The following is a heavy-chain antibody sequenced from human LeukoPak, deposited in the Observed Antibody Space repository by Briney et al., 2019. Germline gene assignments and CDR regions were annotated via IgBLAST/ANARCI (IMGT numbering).Heavy chain of an antibody. J-gene: IGHJ3*02. V-gene: IGHV3-43*02. CDR3: AKLEAVPDPWTHAFDI. CDR2: ISGHGGTT. Sequence: GGSLRVSCVASGFSFCAYAMHWVRQAPGKGLGWVSFISGHGGTTSYIASLKGRFVISRDNSNDSLYLEMNSLRTEDTAVYFCAKLEAVPDPWTHAFDIWGQGTMVTVSS. CDR1: GFSFCAYA. D-gene: IGHD1-1*01.